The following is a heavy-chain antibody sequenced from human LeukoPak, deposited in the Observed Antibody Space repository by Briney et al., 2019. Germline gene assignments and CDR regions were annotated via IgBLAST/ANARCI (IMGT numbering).Heavy chain of an antibody. Sequence: SVKVSCKASGGTFSSYAISWVRQAPGQGLEWMGGIIPIFGTANYAQKFQGRVTITADESTSTAYMELSSLRSEDTAVYYCARDHSIAARPGVGWFDPWGQGILVTVSS. D-gene: IGHD6-6*01. J-gene: IGHJ5*02. CDR3: ARDHSIAARPGVGWFDP. CDR2: IIPIFGTA. V-gene: IGHV1-69*13. CDR1: GGTFSSYA.